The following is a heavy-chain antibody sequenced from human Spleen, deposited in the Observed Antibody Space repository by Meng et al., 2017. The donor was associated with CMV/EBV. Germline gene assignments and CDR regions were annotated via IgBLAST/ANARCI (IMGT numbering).Heavy chain of an antibody. CDR1: GGTVSNYG. V-gene: IGHV1-69*05. Sequence: KASGGTVSNYGVNWVRQAPGQGLEWMGGITPIFGTANYAQKFQGRVTITTDESTTTAYMELSSLRSDDTAVYYCAREGVVGTTIYFDYWGQGTLVTVSS. CDR3: AREGVVGTTIYFDY. CDR2: ITPIFGTA. D-gene: IGHD1-1*01. J-gene: IGHJ4*02.